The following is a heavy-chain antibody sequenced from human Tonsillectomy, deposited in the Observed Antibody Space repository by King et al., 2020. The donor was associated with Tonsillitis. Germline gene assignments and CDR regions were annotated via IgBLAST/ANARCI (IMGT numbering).Heavy chain of an antibody. CDR3: AKEGFGEIWLGELLYSASHQNY. CDR2: ISGSGGST. V-gene: IGHV3-23*04. J-gene: IGHJ4*02. Sequence: VQLVESGGGLVQPGGSLRLSCAASGFTFSSYAMSWVRQAPGKGLEWVSAISGSGGSTYYADSVKGRFTISRDNSKNTLYLQMNSLRAEDTAVYYCAKEGFGEIWLGELLYSASHQNYWGQGTLVTVSS. CDR1: GFTFSSYA. D-gene: IGHD3-10*01.